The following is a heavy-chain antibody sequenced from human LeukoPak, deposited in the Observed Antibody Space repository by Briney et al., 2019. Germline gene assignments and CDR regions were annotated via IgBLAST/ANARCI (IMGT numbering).Heavy chain of an antibody. CDR2: IKSKTDGGTT. CDR3: NIVLLWFGELWFDY. Sequence: NPGGSLRLSCAASGFTFSNAWMSWVRQAPGKGLEWVGRIKSKTDGGTTDYAAPVKGRFTISRDDSKNTLYLQMNSLKTEDTAVYYCNIVLLWFGELWFDYWGQGTLVTVSS. CDR1: GFTFSNAW. J-gene: IGHJ4*02. V-gene: IGHV3-15*01. D-gene: IGHD3-10*01.